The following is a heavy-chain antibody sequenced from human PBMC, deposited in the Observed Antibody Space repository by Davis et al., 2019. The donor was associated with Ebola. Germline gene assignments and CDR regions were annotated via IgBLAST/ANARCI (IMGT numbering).Heavy chain of an antibody. V-gene: IGHV4-38-2*01. J-gene: IGHJ4*02. CDR2: IYHSGST. CDR1: GYSISSGSY. Sequence: GSLRLSCAVSGYSISSGSYWGWIRQPPGKGPEWIGSIYHSGSTYQNPSLQSRVTISLDTSKNQFSLKLSSVTAAHTAVYYCARQAPSSSWYWFNDYWGQGTLVTVSS. D-gene: IGHD6-13*01. CDR3: ARQAPSSSWYWFNDY.